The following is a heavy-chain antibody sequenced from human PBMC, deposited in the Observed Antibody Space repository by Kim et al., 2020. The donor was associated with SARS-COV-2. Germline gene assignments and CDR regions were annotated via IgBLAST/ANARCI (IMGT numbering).Heavy chain of an antibody. Sequence: SETLSLTCAVYGGSFSGYYWSWIRQPPGKGLEWMGEINHSGSTNYNPSLKSRVTISVDTSKNQFSLKLSSVTAADTAVYYCARAPIVVVPAAIPRDYYYMDVWGKGTTVTVSS. CDR1: GGSFSGYY. J-gene: IGHJ6*03. CDR3: ARAPIVVVPAAIPRDYYYMDV. D-gene: IGHD2-2*02. CDR2: INHSGST. V-gene: IGHV4-34*01.